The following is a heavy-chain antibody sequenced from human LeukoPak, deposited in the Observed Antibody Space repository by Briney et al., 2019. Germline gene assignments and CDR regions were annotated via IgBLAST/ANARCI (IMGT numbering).Heavy chain of an antibody. CDR3: AGHPSSGWAYYFDY. CDR1: GDSISCYY. D-gene: IGHD6-19*01. V-gene: IGHV4-59*08. CDR2: IFHSGSS. J-gene: IGHJ4*02. Sequence: SETLSLTCSISGDSISCYYWSWIRQTPGKGLEWIGYIFHSGSSNYNPSLKSRVTFSVDTSKNQLSLRLTSVTAADTAVYYCAGHPSSGWAYYFDYWGQGALVAVSS.